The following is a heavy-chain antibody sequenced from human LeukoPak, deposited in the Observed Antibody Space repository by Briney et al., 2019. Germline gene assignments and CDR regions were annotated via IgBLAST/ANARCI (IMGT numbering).Heavy chain of an antibody. D-gene: IGHD3-22*01. CDR2: IWYDGSNK. CDR1: GFTFSSYG. J-gene: IGHJ4*02. CDR3: ARGHYYDSSGYFDY. Sequence: GGSLRLSCAASGFTFSSYGMHWVRQAPGKGLEWVAVIWYDGSNKYYADSVKGRFTIFRDNSKNTLYLQMNSLRAEDTAVYYCARGHYYDSSGYFDYWGQGTLVTVSS. V-gene: IGHV3-33*01.